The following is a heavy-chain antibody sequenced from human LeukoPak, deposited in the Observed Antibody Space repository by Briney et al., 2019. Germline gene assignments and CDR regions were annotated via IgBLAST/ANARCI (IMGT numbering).Heavy chain of an antibody. CDR3: ARDRTYYYDG. D-gene: IGHD3-22*01. CDR1: GFAITTYW. Sequence: PGRSLRLSCAASGFAITTYWMRWVRQAPVKGLEWVSSISGSGGSTYYADSVKGRFPISRDNSKNTLYLQMNSLRAEDTAVYYCARDRTYYYDGWGQGTLVTVSS. J-gene: IGHJ4*02. V-gene: IGHV3-23*01. CDR2: ISGSGGST.